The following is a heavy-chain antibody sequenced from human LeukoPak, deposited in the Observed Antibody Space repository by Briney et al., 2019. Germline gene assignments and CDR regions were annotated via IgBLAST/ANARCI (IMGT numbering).Heavy chain of an antibody. D-gene: IGHD2-2*01. Sequence: PSETLSLTCTVSGGSLRSYYWSWIRQPPGKGLEWIGYIYYSGSTNYNPSLKSRVTISIDMSKNQFSLRLSSVTAADTAVYYCARHNEDVQLFCGLGVWGQGPTVTVSS. CDR1: GGSLRSYY. J-gene: IGHJ6*02. CDR3: ARHNEDVQLFCGLGV. CDR2: IYYSGST. V-gene: IGHV4-59*08.